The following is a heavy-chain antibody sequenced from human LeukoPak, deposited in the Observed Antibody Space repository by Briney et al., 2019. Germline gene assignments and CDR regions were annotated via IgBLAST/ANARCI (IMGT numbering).Heavy chain of an antibody. CDR2: IKYDGSET. D-gene: IGHD3-16*02. CDR1: GLTFTTYW. V-gene: IGHV3-7*01. CDR3: ARSDYVRGSYRHSPGLDV. J-gene: IGHJ3*01. Sequence: GGSLILSCVASGLTFTTYWMHWVRQAPGKGLEWVANIKYDGSETDYEDSLKGRFTISRDNAKNSQYLQMNNLRAEATAVYYCARSDYVRGSYRHSPGLDVWGHGTMVTVSS.